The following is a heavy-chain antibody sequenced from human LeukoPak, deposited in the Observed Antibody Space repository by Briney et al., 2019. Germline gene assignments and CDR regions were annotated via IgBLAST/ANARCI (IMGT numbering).Heavy chain of an antibody. J-gene: IGHJ3*02. V-gene: IGHV3-66*01. CDR1: GFTVSSNY. Sequence: GGPLRLSRAASGFTVSSNYMSWVRQAPGKGLEWVSVIYSGGGTYYADAVKGRLTISRDNSKNTLYLQMNSLRAGDTAVYYCARDHYVDAFDIWGQGTMVTVSS. CDR2: IYSGGGT. D-gene: IGHD3-16*01. CDR3: ARDHYVDAFDI.